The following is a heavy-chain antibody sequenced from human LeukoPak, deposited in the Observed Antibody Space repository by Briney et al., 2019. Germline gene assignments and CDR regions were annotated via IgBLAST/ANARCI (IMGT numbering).Heavy chain of an antibody. CDR1: GFTFSSYA. D-gene: IGHD3-22*01. Sequence: GGSLRLSCEASGFTFSSYAMSWVRQAPGKGLEWVSSISGSGGSTYYADSVKGRFTISRDSSKNTLYLQMNSLRAEDTAVYYCAKYGVVQYDSSGYYSPRRAFDIWGQGTMVTVSS. CDR2: ISGSGGST. CDR3: AKYGVVQYDSSGYYSPRRAFDI. V-gene: IGHV3-23*01. J-gene: IGHJ3*02.